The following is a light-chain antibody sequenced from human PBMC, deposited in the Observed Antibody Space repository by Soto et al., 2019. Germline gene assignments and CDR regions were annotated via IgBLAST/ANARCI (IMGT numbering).Light chain of an antibody. CDR3: PLSGSPPIP. CDR2: GAS. V-gene: IGKV3-20*01. CDR1: QSVSSSY. Sequence: GLTMSPGAVSLSPGERATLSCRASQSVSSSYLAWYQQKPGQAPRLLIYGASSRATGIPDRFSGSGSGTDFTLTISRLEPEDFALYYCPLSGSPPIPSGQGTRPEIK. J-gene: IGKJ5*01.